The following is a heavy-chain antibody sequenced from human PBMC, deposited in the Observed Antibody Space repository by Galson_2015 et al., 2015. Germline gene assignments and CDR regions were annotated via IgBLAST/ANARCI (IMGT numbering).Heavy chain of an antibody. V-gene: IGHV2-70*12. D-gene: IGHD2-2*01. CDR3: AHRLVVPAPTGWFDP. J-gene: IGHJ5*02. Sequence: PALVKPTQTLTLTCTFSGFSLGTRGMCVSWIRQPPGKALEWLALIDWDDDKYYSTSLKTRLTISKDTSKNQVVLTMTNMDPVDTATYYCAHRLVVPAPTGWFDPWGQGTLVTVSS. CDR1: GFSLGTRGMC. CDR2: IDWDDDK.